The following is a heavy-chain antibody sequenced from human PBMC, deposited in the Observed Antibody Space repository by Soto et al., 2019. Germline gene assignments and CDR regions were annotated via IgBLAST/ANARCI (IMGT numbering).Heavy chain of an antibody. D-gene: IGHD2-21*02. CDR2: IYYSGST. CDR1: GGSVSSGSYY. V-gene: IGHV4-61*01. J-gene: IGHJ4*02. Sequence: QVQLQESGPGLVKPSETLSLTCTVSGGSVSSGSYYWSWIRQPPGKGLERIGYIYYSGSTNYNPSLKSRVTISVDTSKNQFSLKLSSVTAADTAVYYCARVGPNCGGDCQIDYWGQGTLVTVSS. CDR3: ARVGPNCGGDCQIDY.